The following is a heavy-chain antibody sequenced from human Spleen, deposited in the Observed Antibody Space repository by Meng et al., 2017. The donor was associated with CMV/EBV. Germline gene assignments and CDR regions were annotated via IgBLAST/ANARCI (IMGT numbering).Heavy chain of an antibody. CDR2: IYSGGPT. D-gene: IGHD3-3*01. CDR3: ARMITISGYRMDV. CDR1: GFTVSGNY. Sequence: GESLKISCAASGFTVSGNYMTWVRQAPGKGLEWVSVIYSGGPTYYADSVKGRFTISRDTSKNTLYLQLNGLRAEDTAVYYCARMITISGYRMDVWGQGTMVTVSS. V-gene: IGHV3-53*01. J-gene: IGHJ6*02.